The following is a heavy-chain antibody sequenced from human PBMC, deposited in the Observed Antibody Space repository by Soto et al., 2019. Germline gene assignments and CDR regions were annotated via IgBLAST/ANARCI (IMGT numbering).Heavy chain of an antibody. Sequence: PLSLTGTVSGGSISSGDYCWSWIRQRPGKGREWIGYIYYSGSTYYNPSLKSRVTISVDTSKNQFSLKLSSVTAAETAVYYCARARYYYDSSGYYVPFRFDYWGQGTLVTVSS. CDR3: ARARYYYDSSGYYVPFRFDY. J-gene: IGHJ4*02. V-gene: IGHV4-30-4*01. D-gene: IGHD3-22*01. CDR1: GGSISSGDYC. CDR2: IYYSGST.